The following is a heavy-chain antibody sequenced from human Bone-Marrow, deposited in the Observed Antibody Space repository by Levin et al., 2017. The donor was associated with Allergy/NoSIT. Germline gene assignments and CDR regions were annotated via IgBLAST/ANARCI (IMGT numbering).Heavy chain of an antibody. Sequence: GSLRLSCTVSGDSLSSYYLSWIRQPPGKRLEWIAYISYSGSTNYYPSLKSRLTLSVDTSKNHFSLNLTSVTAADTAVYYCARSLRRENFDYWGQGVLVAVSS. CDR3: ARSLRRENFDY. J-gene: IGHJ4*02. CDR2: ISYSGST. D-gene: IGHD5-24*01. V-gene: IGHV4-59*01. CDR1: GDSLSSYY.